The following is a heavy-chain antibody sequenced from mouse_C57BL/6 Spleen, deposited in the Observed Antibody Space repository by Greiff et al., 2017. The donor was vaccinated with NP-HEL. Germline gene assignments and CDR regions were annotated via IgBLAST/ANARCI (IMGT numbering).Heavy chain of an antibody. J-gene: IGHJ2*01. CDR2: IYPSDSET. Sequence: VQLQQPGAELVRPGSSVKLSCKASGYTFTSYWMDWVKQRPGQGLEWIGNIYPSDSETHYNQKFKDKATLTVDKSSSTAYMQLSSLTSEDSAVYYCARGGHGGYWGQGTTLTVSS. CDR1: GYTFTSYW. V-gene: IGHV1-61*01. CDR3: ARGGHGGY.